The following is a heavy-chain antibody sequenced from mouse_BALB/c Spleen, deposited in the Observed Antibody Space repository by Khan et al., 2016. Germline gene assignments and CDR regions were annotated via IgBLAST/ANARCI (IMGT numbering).Heavy chain of an antibody. Sequence: EVQLQESGPGLVKPSQSLSLTCTVTGYSITSGYGWNWIRQFPGNKLEWMGYISYSGSTNYNPSLKSRISITRDTSKNQFFLQLNSVTTEDPATXYCARTARIKYWGQGTTLTVSS. D-gene: IGHD1-2*01. CDR2: ISYSGST. V-gene: IGHV3-2*02. CDR3: ARTARIKY. CDR1: GYSITSGYG. J-gene: IGHJ2*01.